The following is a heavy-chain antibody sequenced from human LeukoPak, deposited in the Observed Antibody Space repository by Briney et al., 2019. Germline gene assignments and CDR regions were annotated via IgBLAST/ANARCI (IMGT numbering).Heavy chain of an antibody. CDR1: GGTFSSYA. D-gene: IGHD5-18*01. J-gene: IGHJ5*02. Sequence: SVKVSCKASGGTFSSYAISWVRQAPGQGLEWMGGIIPIFGTANYAQKFQGRVTITTDESTSTAYMELSSLRSEDTAVYYCARVGGIQLWSYNWFDPWGQGTLVTVSS. CDR2: IIPIFGTA. CDR3: ARVGGIQLWSYNWFDP. V-gene: IGHV1-69*05.